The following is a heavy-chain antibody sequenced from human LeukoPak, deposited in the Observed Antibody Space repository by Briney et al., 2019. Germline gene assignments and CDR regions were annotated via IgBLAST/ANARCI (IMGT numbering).Heavy chain of an antibody. D-gene: IGHD5-18*01. J-gene: IGHJ4*02. CDR1: GGSISSYY. CDR2: IYYSGST. V-gene: IGHV4-59*01. Sequence: SETLSLTCTVSGGSISSYYWSWIRQPPGKGLEWIGYIYYSGSTNYNPSLKSRVTISVDTSKNQFSLKLSSATAADTAVYYCASGGYSYGPLDYWGQGTLVTVSS. CDR3: ASGGYSYGPLDY.